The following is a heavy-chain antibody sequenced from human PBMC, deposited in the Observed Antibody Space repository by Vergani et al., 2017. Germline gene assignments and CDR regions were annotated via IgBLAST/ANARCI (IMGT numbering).Heavy chain of an antibody. CDR3: ERLNGDYMRLFEY. J-gene: IGHJ4*02. CDR2: LFYGATA. D-gene: IGHD4-17*01. CDR1: GDSISSRNCY. Sequence: QVQLQESGPGLVKPSETLSLTCTVSGDSISSRNCYWGWIRQPPGKGLGWIGSLFYGATAYYNPSLESRVIISIVTSKNHFSLRLSSVSAADTGVYYCERLNGDYMRLFEYWGQGTMVAVSS. V-gene: IGHV4-39*01.